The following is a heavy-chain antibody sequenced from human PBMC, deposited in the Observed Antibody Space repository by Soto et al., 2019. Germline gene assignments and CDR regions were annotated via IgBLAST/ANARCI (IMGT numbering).Heavy chain of an antibody. D-gene: IGHD4-4*01. V-gene: IGHV3-48*03. Sequence: PGGSLRLSCAASGFTFSSYEMNWVRQAPGKGLEWVSYISSSGSTIYYADSVKGRFTISRDNAKNSLYLQMNSLRAEDTAVYYCARDHDYSNYIDYWGQGTLVTVSS. CDR1: GFTFSSYE. CDR2: ISSSGSTI. J-gene: IGHJ4*02. CDR3: ARDHDYSNYIDY.